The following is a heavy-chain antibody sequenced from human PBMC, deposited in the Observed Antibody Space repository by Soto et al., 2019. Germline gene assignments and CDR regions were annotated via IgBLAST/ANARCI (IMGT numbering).Heavy chain of an antibody. Sequence: SEPLSLTCTVSGGSISSSSYYWGWIRQPPGKGLEWIGSIYYSGSTYYNPSLKSRVTISVDTSKNQFSLKLSSVTAADTAVYYCASGYSSGQYYYYYYGMDVWGQGTTVTVSS. V-gene: IGHV4-39*01. CDR1: GGSISSSSYY. D-gene: IGHD6-19*01. J-gene: IGHJ6*02. CDR2: IYYSGST. CDR3: ASGYSSGQYYYYYYGMDV.